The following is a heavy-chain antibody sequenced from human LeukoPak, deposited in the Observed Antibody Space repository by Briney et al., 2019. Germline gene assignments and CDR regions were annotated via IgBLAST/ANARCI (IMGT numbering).Heavy chain of an antibody. CDR2: IYNDGTT. CDR1: GFTVSSNY. CDR3: ANLDGRGNIP. D-gene: IGHD3/OR15-3a*01. J-gene: IGHJ5*02. V-gene: IGHV3-66*01. Sequence: GGSLRLSCAASGFTVSSNYMSWVRQAPGKGLEWVSVIYNDGTTYYADSVKGRFTISRDNSKNSVYLQMNSLRAEDAAVYYCANLDGRGNIPWGQGTLVTVSS.